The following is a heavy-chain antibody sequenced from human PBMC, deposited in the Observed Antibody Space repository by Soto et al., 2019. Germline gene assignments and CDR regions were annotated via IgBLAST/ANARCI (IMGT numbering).Heavy chain of an antibody. Sequence: GGSLRLSCAASGFTFSSYAMSWVRQAPGKGLEWVSAISGSGGSTYYADSVKGRFTISRDNSKNTLYLQMNSLRAEDTAVYYCAKDPHSSLRDCSGGSCYSETIDYWGQGTLVTVSS. CDR1: GFTFSSYA. CDR3: AKDPHSSLRDCSGGSCYSETIDY. CDR2: ISGSGGST. V-gene: IGHV3-23*01. J-gene: IGHJ4*02. D-gene: IGHD2-15*01.